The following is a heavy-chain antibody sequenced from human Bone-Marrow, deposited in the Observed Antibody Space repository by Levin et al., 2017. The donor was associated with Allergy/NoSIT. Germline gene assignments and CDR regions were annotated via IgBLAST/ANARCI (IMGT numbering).Heavy chain of an antibody. D-gene: IGHD1-1*01. CDR1: GITSNNYT. Sequence: PGGSLRLSCAASGITSNNYTLTWVRQAPGKGLEWVSSITSTSAYIHYADSVKGRFTISRDNAKKSLFLQMNSLRAEDTAMYYCASRFAATGGLDVWGQGTTVTVSS. CDR3: ASRFAATGGLDV. J-gene: IGHJ6*02. CDR2: ITSTSAYI. V-gene: IGHV3-21*01.